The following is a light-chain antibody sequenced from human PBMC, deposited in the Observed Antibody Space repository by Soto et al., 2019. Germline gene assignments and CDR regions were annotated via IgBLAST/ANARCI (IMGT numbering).Light chain of an antibody. CDR3: CSYTSSRTYV. CDR2: EGS. V-gene: IGLV2-23*01. J-gene: IGLJ1*01. Sequence: QSVLTQPASVFGSPGQSITTSCTGTSSDVGRYKFVSWYQQHPGKAPKVMIYEGSKRPSGVSNRFSGSKSGNTASLTISGLQAEDEADYYCCSYTSSRTYVFGTGTKVTVL. CDR1: SSDVGRYKF.